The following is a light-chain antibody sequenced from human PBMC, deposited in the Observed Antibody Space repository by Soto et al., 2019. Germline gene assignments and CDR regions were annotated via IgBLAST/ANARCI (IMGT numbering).Light chain of an antibody. CDR1: QSISSW. CDR3: QQYNSYPHT. J-gene: IGKJ2*01. Sequence: DIQLTQSPSTLSPSVGDRVTITCRASQSISSWLAWYQQKPGKAPKLLIYKASSLQSGVPSRFSGSGSGTELPLTISSLHPDDFATYYCQQYNSYPHTLGKGTQLEIK. CDR2: KAS. V-gene: IGKV1-5*03.